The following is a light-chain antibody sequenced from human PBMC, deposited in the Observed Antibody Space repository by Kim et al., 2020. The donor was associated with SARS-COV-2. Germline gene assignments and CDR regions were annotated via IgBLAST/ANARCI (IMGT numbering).Light chain of an antibody. V-gene: IGLV3-1*01. CDR1: KLDDEN. Sequence: LSPGQTASTTCSGDKLDDENVCWYQHKPGQSPVVVIYQDTKRSSGIPDRFSGSKSGNTATLTISGTQAMDEADYSCQVWDRSTVVFGGGTKLTVL. J-gene: IGLJ2*01. CDR3: QVWDRSTVV. CDR2: QDT.